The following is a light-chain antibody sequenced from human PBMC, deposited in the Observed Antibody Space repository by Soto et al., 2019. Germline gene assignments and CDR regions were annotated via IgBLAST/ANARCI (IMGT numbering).Light chain of an antibody. CDR1: QSVLYSSNNKNY. J-gene: IGKJ2*01. Sequence: DIVMTQSPDSLAVSLGERATINCKSSQSVLYSSNNKNYLAWYQQKPGQPPKLLIYWASTRESGVPDRFSGSGSGTDFTRTIRSLQAEDVAVYYCQQYYATPPYTLGQGTKVEIK. V-gene: IGKV4-1*01. CDR3: QQYYATPPYT. CDR2: WAS.